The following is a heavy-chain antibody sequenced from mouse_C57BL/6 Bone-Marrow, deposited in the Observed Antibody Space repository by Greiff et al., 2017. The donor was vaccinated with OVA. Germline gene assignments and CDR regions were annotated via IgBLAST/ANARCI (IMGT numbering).Heavy chain of an antibody. D-gene: IGHD1-1*01. CDR2: IDPETGGT. CDR3: TRWALLLRSGSYCDY. V-gene: IGHV1-15*01. Sequence: QVQLQQSGAELVRPGASVTLSCKASGYTFTDYEMHWVKQTPVHGLEWIGAIDPETGGTAYNQKFKGKAILTADKSSSTAYMELRSLTSEDSAVYYCTRWALLLRSGSYCDYWGQGTTLTVSS. J-gene: IGHJ2*01. CDR1: GYTFTDYE.